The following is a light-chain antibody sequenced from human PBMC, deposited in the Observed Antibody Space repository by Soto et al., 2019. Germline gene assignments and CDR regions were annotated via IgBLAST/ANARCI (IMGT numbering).Light chain of an antibody. CDR3: QHYISYSGT. CDR2: RAS. J-gene: IGKJ3*01. V-gene: IGKV1-5*03. Sequence: DIQMTQSPSTLSASVGDRVTITCRASQSISTWLAWFQQKPGKAPKLLVYRASSLESGVPSRFSGSGSGTEFTLTISSLQPDDFATYYCQHYISYSGTFGPGTKVDIK. CDR1: QSISTW.